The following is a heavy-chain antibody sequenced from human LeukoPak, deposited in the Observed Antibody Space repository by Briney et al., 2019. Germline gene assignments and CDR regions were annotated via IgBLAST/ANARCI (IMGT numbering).Heavy chain of an antibody. CDR3: ARATGYDATFDY. V-gene: IGHV3-21*01. CDR2: ISSSSNYI. CDR1: GFTFSSYS. D-gene: IGHD6-13*01. Sequence: GGSLRLSCAASGFTFSSYSMNWVRQAPGKGLEWVSSISSSSNYIYYADSMKGRFTISRDNAKNSLYLQMNSLRAEDTAVYFCARATGYDATFDYWGQGTLVIVSS. J-gene: IGHJ4*02.